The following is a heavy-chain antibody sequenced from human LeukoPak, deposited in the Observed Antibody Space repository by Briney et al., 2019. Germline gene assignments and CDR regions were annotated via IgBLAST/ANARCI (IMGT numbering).Heavy chain of an antibody. V-gene: IGHV4-4*07. CDR3: ARDFYASGFYFWFDP. Sequence: PSETLSLTCTVSGGYTGSHYWSWIRQPAGKGLEWIGRISPSGTTNYNPSLGSRVTMSVDTSKNYFSLRLSSVTAADTAVYYCARDFYASGFYFWFDPWGQGILVTVSS. D-gene: IGHD2/OR15-2a*01. CDR2: ISPSGTT. CDR1: GGYTGSHY. J-gene: IGHJ5*02.